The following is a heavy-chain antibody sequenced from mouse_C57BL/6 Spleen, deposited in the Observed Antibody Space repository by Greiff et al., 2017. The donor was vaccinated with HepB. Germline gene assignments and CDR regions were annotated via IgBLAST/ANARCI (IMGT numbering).Heavy chain of an antibody. J-gene: IGHJ3*01. Sequence: EVKLMESGGGLVQPGGSLKLSCAASGFTFSDYGMAWVRQAPRKGPEWVAFISNLAYSIYYADTVTGRFTISRENAKNTLYLEMSSLRSEDTAMYYCARGDYDEGFAYWGQGTLVTVSA. CDR2: ISNLAYSI. D-gene: IGHD2-4*01. CDR3: ARGDYDEGFAY. V-gene: IGHV5-15*01. CDR1: GFTFSDYG.